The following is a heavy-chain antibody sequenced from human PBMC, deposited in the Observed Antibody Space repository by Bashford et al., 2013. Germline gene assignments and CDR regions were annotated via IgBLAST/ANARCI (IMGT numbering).Heavy chain of an antibody. D-gene: IGHD6-6*01. CDR2: IIPIFDTP. V-gene: IGHV1-69*06. CDR1: GYIFTTYV. CDR3: ARGSSSSPYYYYYGMDV. J-gene: IGHJ6*02. Sequence: SVKVSCKASGYIFTTYVMYWVRQAPGQGLEWMGGIIPIFDTPDYGQNFQGRVTITADKSTSTVYMELSSLRSEDTAVYYCARGSSSSPYYYYYGMDVWGQGTTVTVSS.